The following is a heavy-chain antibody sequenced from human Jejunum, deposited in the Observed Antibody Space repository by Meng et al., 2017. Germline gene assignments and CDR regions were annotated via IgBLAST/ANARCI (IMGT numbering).Heavy chain of an antibody. D-gene: IGHD3-22*01. V-gene: IGHV3-33*08. CDR3: ARGPSYSYYDISGNTVPFDY. Sequence: GGSLRLSCLASGFNFNNYNMHWVRQAPGKGLEWVALIWFDGSQKYYPDSVKGRFSISRDNGKNTVFLQMNSLSADDTATYYCARGPSYSYYDISGNTVPFDYWGQGTPVTVSS. CDR1: GFNFNNYN. CDR2: IWFDGSQK. J-gene: IGHJ4*02.